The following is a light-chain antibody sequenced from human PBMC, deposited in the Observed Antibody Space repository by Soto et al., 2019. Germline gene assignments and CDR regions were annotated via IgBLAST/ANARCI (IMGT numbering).Light chain of an antibody. CDR2: AAS. V-gene: IGKV3-20*01. Sequence: TVLTHSPGTLSLSPGERATLSCRASQNVTSNVLVWYQQHPGPDPRLRIYAASSRATGIPDRFSGSGSGTDFTLTIRRLEPDEFAVYYCQKYGTFWTFGQGTKVDIK. CDR3: QKYGTFWT. J-gene: IGKJ1*01. CDR1: QNVTSNV.